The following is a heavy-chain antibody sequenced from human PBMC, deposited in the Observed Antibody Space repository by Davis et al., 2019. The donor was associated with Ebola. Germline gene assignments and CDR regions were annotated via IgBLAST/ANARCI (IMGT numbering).Heavy chain of an antibody. J-gene: IGHJ4*02. CDR3: ARGWLRSGFDL. D-gene: IGHD5-12*01. CDR1: GDSVSGSSGA. Sequence: HSQTLSLTCAISGDSVSGSSGAWNWIRQSPSGGLEWLGRTYYTSKWNNDYAESVKSRIDITPDTSKNHVALQLNSVTPGDSAVYYCARGWLRSGFDLWGQGSLVTVSS. CDR2: TYYTSKWNN. V-gene: IGHV6-1*01.